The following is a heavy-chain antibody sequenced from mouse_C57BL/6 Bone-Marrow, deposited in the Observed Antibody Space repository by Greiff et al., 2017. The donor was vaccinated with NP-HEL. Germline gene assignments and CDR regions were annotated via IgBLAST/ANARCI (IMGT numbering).Heavy chain of an antibody. J-gene: IGHJ4*01. CDR3: AREYYGSSYCAMDY. CDR2: IYPGDGDT. Sequence: QVQLQQSGPELVKPGASVKISCKASGYAFSSSWMNWVKQRPGKGLEWIGRIYPGDGDTNYNGTFKGKATLTADKSSSTAYMQLSSLTSEDSAVYFCAREYYGSSYCAMDYWGQGTSVTVSS. D-gene: IGHD1-1*01. CDR1: GYAFSSSW. V-gene: IGHV1-82*01.